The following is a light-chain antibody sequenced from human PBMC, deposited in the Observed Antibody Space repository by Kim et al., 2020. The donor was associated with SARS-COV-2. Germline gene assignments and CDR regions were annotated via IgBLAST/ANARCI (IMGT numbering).Light chain of an antibody. CDR2: RAS. Sequence: DIQMTQSPPTLSASVGDRVTITCRASESINNWLAWYQQKPGEAPKLLIYRASSLESGVPSRFSGSGSGTEFTLTLSSLQPDDFGSYYCQQYHTYPLTFGQGTKLEI. CDR1: ESINNW. V-gene: IGKV1-5*03. CDR3: QQYHTYPLT. J-gene: IGKJ2*01.